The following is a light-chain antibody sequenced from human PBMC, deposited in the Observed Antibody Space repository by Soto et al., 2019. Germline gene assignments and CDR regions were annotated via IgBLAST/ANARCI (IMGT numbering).Light chain of an antibody. CDR3: QQYGSTPLT. Sequence: DIVLTQSPGTLSLSPGERASLSCRASQSVSSSYLAWYQQKPGQAPXLLIYGASSRASGIPDRFSGSGSGADFTLSITRLEPEDFALYYCQQYGSTPLTFGGGTKVDIK. V-gene: IGKV3-20*01. J-gene: IGKJ4*01. CDR2: GAS. CDR1: QSVSSSY.